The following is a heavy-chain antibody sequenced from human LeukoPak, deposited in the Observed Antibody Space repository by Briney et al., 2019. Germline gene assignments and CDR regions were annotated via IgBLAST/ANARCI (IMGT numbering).Heavy chain of an antibody. CDR3: ARVRDSRDSDAFDL. CDR1: GFNLSRYG. J-gene: IGHJ3*01. Sequence: GGSLRLSCGVSGFNLSRYGMQWVRPAPGKGLEGVALIWLDGNNENYGDSVNGRFTICRDNSKNMVYLEMSSLRAEDTALYYCARVRDSRDSDAFDLWPQET. CDR2: IWLDGNNE. D-gene: IGHD6-13*01. V-gene: IGHV3-33*01.